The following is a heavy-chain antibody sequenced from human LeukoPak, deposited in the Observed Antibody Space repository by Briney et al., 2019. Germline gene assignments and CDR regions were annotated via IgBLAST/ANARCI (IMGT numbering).Heavy chain of an antibody. V-gene: IGHV3-48*01. CDR3: AKDMAEYNSNWNPLDS. Sequence: GGSLRLSCAASGFTFSSYSMNWVRQAPGKGLEWVSYISSSSSTIYYADPVKGRFTISRDNSKNTLYLQMNSLRAEDTAIYYCAKDMAEYNSNWNPLDSWGQGTLVTVSS. D-gene: IGHD1-1*01. CDR1: GFTFSSYS. J-gene: IGHJ4*02. CDR2: ISSSSSTI.